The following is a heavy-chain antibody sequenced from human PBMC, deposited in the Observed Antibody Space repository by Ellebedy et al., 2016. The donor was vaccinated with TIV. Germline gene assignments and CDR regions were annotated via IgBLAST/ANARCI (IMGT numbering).Heavy chain of an antibody. CDR3: TGPIGGTTLEY. Sequence: PGGSLRLSCAASGFTFSNYWMHWVRQAPGKGLVWVSRISPDGSNTIYADSVKGRFTISSDNAKNTLYLQMNSLRAEETAVYYCTGPIGGTTLEYWGQGTLIIVSS. D-gene: IGHD4-11*01. CDR2: ISPDGSNT. J-gene: IGHJ4*02. CDR1: GFTFSNYW. V-gene: IGHV3-74*01.